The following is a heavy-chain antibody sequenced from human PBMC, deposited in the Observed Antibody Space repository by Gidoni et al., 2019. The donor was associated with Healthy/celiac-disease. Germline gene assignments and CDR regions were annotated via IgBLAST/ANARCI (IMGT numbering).Heavy chain of an antibody. Sequence: QVQLPQWGAGLLKPSETLSLTCAVYGGSFSGYYWSWIRQPPGKGLEWIGEINHSGSTNYNPSLKSRVTISVDTSKNQFSLKLSSVTAADTAVYYCARVSYNWNTRFGMDVWGQGTTVTVSS. CDR3: ARVSYNWNTRFGMDV. J-gene: IGHJ6*02. CDR2: INHSGST. CDR1: GGSFSGYY. D-gene: IGHD1-20*01. V-gene: IGHV4-34*01.